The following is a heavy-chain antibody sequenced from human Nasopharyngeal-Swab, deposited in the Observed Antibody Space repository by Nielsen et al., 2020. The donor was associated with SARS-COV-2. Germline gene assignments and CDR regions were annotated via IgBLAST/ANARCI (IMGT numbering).Heavy chain of an antibody. V-gene: IGHV3-30-3*01. D-gene: IGHD5-18*01. CDR3: TRGLAFPDTAMNSHLDY. J-gene: IGHJ4*02. CDR2: ISYDGSNK. Sequence: WIRQPPGQGLEWVAVISYDGSNKYYADSVKGRFTIFRDNSKNTLYLQMNSLRAEDTAAYYCTRGLAFPDTAMNSHLDYWGQGALVTVSS.